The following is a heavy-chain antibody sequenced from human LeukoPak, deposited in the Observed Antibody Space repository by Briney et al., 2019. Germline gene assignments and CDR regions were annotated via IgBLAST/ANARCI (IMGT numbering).Heavy chain of an antibody. D-gene: IGHD6-19*01. J-gene: IGHJ4*02. CDR1: GFTFSSYD. V-gene: IGHV3-48*03. CDR2: ISSSGSTI. CDR3: ARSWLAVAGPEY. Sequence: GGSLRLSCAASGFTFSSYDMNWVRQAPGKGLEWLSYISSSGSTIYYADSVKGRFTISRDNAKNSVYLQMNSLRAEDTAVYYCARSWLAVAGPEYWGQGTPVTVSS.